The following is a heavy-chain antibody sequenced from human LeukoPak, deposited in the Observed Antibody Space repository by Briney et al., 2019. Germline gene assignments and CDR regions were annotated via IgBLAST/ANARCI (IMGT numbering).Heavy chain of an antibody. CDR2: INHSGST. V-gene: IGHV4-34*01. Sequence: KPSETLSLTCAVYGGSFSGYYWSWIRQPPGKGLEWIGEINHSGSTNYNPSLKSRVTISVDTSKNQFSLKLSSVTAADTAVYYCARAYRNYYYYYMDVWGKGTTVTVSS. CDR3: ARAYRNYYYYYMDV. CDR1: GGSFSGYY. D-gene: IGHD2-15*01. J-gene: IGHJ6*03.